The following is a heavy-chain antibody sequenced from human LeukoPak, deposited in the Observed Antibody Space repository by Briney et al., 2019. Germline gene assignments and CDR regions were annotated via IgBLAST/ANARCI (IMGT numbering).Heavy chain of an antibody. J-gene: IGHJ3*02. D-gene: IGHD3-10*01. CDR2: ISWNSGSI. Sequence: PGGSLRLSCAASGFTFDDYAMHWVRQAPGKGLEWVSGISWNSGSIGYADSVKGRFTISRDNAKNSLYLQMNSLRAEDTALYYCAKAQLWGSAPRGDAFDIWGQGTMVTVSS. CDR3: AKAQLWGSAPRGDAFDI. CDR1: GFTFDDYA. V-gene: IGHV3-9*01.